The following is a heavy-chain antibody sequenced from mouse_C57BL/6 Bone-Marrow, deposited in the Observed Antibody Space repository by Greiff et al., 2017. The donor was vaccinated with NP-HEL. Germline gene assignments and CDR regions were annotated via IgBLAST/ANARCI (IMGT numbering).Heavy chain of an antibody. CDR2: IDPENGDT. J-gene: IGHJ2*01. D-gene: IGHD3-3*01. V-gene: IGHV14-4*01. Sequence: EVQLQQSGAELVRPGASVKLSCTASGFNIKDDYMHWVKQRPEQGLEWIGWIDPENGDTEYASKFQGKATITADTSSNTAYLQLSSLTSEDTAVYYCTTGGTRSYFDYWGQGTTLTVSS. CDR3: TTGGTRSYFDY. CDR1: GFNIKDDY.